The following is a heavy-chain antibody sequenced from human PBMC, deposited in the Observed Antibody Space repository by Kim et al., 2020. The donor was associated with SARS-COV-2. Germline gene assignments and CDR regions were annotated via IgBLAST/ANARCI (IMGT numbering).Heavy chain of an antibody. CDR2: IKRKTDGGTT. J-gene: IGHJ6*02. CDR1: GFTFSNAW. D-gene: IGHD2-2*01. Sequence: GGSLRLSCAASGFTFSNAWMTWVRQAPGKGLEWVGRIKRKTDGGTTDYSAPVKGRFTILRDDSKNTLYLKMNSLKTEDTAVYYCTTVFLVENIVVIPTTDYYYNMDVWGQGTTVTVSS. CDR3: TTVFLVENIVVIPTTDYYYNMDV. V-gene: IGHV3-15*01.